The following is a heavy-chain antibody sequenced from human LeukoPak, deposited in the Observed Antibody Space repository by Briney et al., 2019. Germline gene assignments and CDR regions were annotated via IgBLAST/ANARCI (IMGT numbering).Heavy chain of an antibody. CDR1: GFTFSSYA. D-gene: IGHD1-14*01. CDR2: ISGGGHTT. Sequence: PGGSLRLSCAASGFTFSSYAMSRVRQAPGKGLEWVSAISGGGHTTFYGDSVKGRFTISRDNSKNTLYLQMNSLRGEDTAVYYCAKTVIDTNHFDCWGQGTLVTVSP. J-gene: IGHJ4*02. CDR3: AKTVIDTNHFDC. V-gene: IGHV3-23*01.